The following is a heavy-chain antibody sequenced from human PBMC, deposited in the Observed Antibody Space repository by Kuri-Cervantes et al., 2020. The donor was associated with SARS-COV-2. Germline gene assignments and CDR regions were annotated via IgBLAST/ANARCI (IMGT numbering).Heavy chain of an antibody. Sequence: GGSLRLSCAASGFAFSDYSMSWIRQAPGKGLEWVSNIGPSGTTKYYADSVKGRFTISRDNAKNSLYLQMSSLRAEDTAVYYCARDLAGGYGSGSEFDYWGQGTLVTVSS. D-gene: IGHD3-10*01. J-gene: IGHJ4*02. CDR3: ARDLAGGYGSGSEFDY. CDR2: IGPSGTTK. CDR1: GFAFSDYS. V-gene: IGHV3-11*04.